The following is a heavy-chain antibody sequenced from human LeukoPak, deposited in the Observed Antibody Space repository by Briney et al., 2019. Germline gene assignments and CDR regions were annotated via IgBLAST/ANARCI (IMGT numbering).Heavy chain of an antibody. D-gene: IGHD3-3*01. CDR2: IYYSGST. V-gene: IGHV4-31*03. Sequence: ASQTLSLTCTVSGGSISSGGYYWSWIRQHPGKGLEWIGYIYYSGSTYYNPSLKSRVTISVDTPKNQFSLKLSSVTAADTAVYYCARAYYDFWSGYYSGHWFDPWGQGTLVTVSS. CDR1: GGSISSGGYY. CDR3: ARAYYDFWSGYYSGHWFDP. J-gene: IGHJ5*02.